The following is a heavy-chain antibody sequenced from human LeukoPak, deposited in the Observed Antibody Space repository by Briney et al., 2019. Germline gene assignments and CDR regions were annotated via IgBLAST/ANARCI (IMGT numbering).Heavy chain of an antibody. CDR3: ARPEYYDDAFDI. D-gene: IGHD3-3*01. J-gene: IGHJ3*02. CDR1: GGSISSGSYY. CDR2: IYTSGST. Sequence: SRTLSLTCTVSGGSISSGSYYSSWIRQPAGKGLEWIGRIYTSGSTNYNPSLKSRVTISVDTSKNQFSLKLGSVTAADTAVYYCARPEYYDDAFDIWGQGTMVTVSS. V-gene: IGHV4-61*02.